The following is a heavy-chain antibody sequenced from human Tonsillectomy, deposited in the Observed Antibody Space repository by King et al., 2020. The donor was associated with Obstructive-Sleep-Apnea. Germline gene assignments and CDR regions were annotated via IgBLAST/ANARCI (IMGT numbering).Heavy chain of an antibody. J-gene: IGHJ2*01. D-gene: IGHD3-3*01. CDR3: ARDGQYLRLYYWYFDL. Sequence: VQLVESGGGVVQPGRSLRLSCAASGFTFSSYGMHWVRQAPGKGLEWVAVISYDGNNKYYADSVKGRFTISRDNSKNTLYLQMNSLRAEDTSIYYCARDGQYLRLYYWYFDLWGRGTLVTVSS. V-gene: IGHV3-30*03. CDR2: ISYDGNNK. CDR1: GFTFSSYG.